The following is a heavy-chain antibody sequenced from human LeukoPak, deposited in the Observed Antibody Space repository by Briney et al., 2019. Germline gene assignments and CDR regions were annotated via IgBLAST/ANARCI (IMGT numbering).Heavy chain of an antibody. V-gene: IGHV4-4*07. CDR3: ARDETTPLPGAY. CDR2: IYTSGST. Sequence: SETLSLTCIVSGDSISNYYWSWIRQPAGKGLEWIGRIYTSGSTNYNPSLKSRVTMSVDTSKNQFSLKLTSVTAADTAVYYCARDETTPLPGAYWGQGTLVTVSS. CDR1: GDSISNYY. D-gene: IGHD4-17*01. J-gene: IGHJ4*02.